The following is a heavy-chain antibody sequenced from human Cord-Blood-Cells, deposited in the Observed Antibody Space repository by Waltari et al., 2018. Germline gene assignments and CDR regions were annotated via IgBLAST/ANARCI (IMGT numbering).Heavy chain of an antibody. J-gene: IGHJ4*02. V-gene: IGHV4-34*01. D-gene: IGHD2-2*01. CDR1: GGSFSGYY. Sequence: QVQLQQWGAGLLKPSETLSLTCAVYGGSFSGYYWSWIRQPPGKGLVWIGEINHSGSTNCSPSLKSRVTISVYTSKNQFALKLSSVTAADPAVYYCARGQPNFDYWGQGTLVTVSS. CDR2: INHSGST. CDR3: ARGQPNFDY.